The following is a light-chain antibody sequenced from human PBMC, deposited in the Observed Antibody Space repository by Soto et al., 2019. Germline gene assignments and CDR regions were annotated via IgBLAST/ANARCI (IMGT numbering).Light chain of an antibody. J-gene: IGKJ1*01. CDR1: LSISTG. Sequence: DIQLTQSPSTLASSVGDRVTIIXRASLSISTGLAWYQQKARXAPTXXXDNXSSLERGGPSSLSGSGSETEFTLTISSLQPYDFATDYYQQYNSDKGTFGQGTKVDI. V-gene: IGKV1-5*02. CDR3: QQYNSDKGT. CDR2: NXS.